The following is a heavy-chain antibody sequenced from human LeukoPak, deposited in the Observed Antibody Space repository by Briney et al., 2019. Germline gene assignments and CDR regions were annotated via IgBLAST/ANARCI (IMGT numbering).Heavy chain of an antibody. V-gene: IGHV4-34*01. D-gene: IGHD3-3*01. Sequence: SETLSLTCAVYGGSFSGYYWSWIRQPPGKGLEWIGEINHSGSTNYNPSLKSRVTISVDTSKNQFSLKLSSVTAADTAVYYCARGTRYYDSWSGNLDYWGQGTLVTVSS. CDR2: INHSGST. J-gene: IGHJ4*02. CDR3: ARGTRYYDSWSGNLDY. CDR1: GGSFSGYY.